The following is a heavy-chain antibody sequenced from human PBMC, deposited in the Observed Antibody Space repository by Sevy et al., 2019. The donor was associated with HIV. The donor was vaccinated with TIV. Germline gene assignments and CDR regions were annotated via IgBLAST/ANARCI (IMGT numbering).Heavy chain of an antibody. CDR1: GFTFSSYN. J-gene: IGHJ6*02. CDR2: ISSSSSSI. Sequence: GGSLRLSCAASGFTFSSYNMNWVRQAPGKGLEWVSSISSSSSSIYYADSVRGRFTISRDNAKNSLYLQMNSLRAEDTALYCCARVVAYCTGGTCFPGYYYGMDVWGQGTTVTVSS. V-gene: IGHV3-21*01. CDR3: ARVVAYCTGGTCFPGYYYGMDV. D-gene: IGHD2-15*01.